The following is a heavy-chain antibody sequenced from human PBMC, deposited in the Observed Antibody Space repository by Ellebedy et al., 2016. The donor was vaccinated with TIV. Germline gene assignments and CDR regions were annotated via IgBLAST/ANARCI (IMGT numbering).Heavy chain of an antibody. CDR2: ISAYNGNT. CDR3: ASVSTINGYYYYMDV. J-gene: IGHJ6*03. D-gene: IGHD2-2*01. Sequence: ASVKVSXXASGYTFTSYGISWVRQAPGQGLEWMGWISAYNGNTNYAQKLQGRVTMTTDTSTSTAYMELRSLRSEDTAVYYCASVSTINGYYYYMDVWGKGTTVTVSS. V-gene: IGHV1-18*01. CDR1: GYTFTSYG.